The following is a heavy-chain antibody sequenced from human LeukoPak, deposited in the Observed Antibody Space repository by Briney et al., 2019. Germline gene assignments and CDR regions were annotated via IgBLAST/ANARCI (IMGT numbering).Heavy chain of an antibody. V-gene: IGHV3-74*01. CDR1: GFTFNNNW. CDR2: INNDGSTT. CDR3: AELGITMIGGV. Sequence: GGSLRLSCVASGFTFNNNWMHWVRQAPGKGLVWVSRINNDGSTTSYADSVKGRFTISRDNAKNTLYLQMNSLRAEDTAVYYCAELGITMIGGVWGKGTTVTISS. D-gene: IGHD3-10*02. J-gene: IGHJ6*04.